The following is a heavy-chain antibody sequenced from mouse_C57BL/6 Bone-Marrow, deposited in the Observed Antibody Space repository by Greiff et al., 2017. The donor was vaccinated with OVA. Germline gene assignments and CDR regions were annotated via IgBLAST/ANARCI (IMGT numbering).Heavy chain of an antibody. Sequence: LQQPGAELVKPGASVKLSCKASGYTFTSYWMHWVKQRPGQGLEWIGMIHPNSGSTNYNEKFKSKATLTVDKSSSTAYMQLSSLTSEDSAVYYCARTNSNYSYYAMDYWGQGTSVTVSS. V-gene: IGHV1-64*01. CDR3: ARTNSNYSYYAMDY. J-gene: IGHJ4*01. CDR2: IHPNSGST. D-gene: IGHD2-5*01. CDR1: GYTFTSYW.